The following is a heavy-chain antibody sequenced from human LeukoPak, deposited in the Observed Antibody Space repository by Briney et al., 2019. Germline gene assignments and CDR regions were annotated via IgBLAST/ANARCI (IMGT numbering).Heavy chain of an antibody. CDR1: GFTFSSYG. CDR2: ISYDGSNK. V-gene: IGHV3-33*08. CDR3: ARDSKSVPYYYGMDV. Sequence: GSLRLSCAASGFTFSSYGMHWVRQAPGKGLEWVAVISYDGSNKYYADSVKGRFTISRDNAKNSLYLQMNSLRAEDTAVYYCARDSKSVPYYYGMDVWGQGTTVTVSS. J-gene: IGHJ6*02.